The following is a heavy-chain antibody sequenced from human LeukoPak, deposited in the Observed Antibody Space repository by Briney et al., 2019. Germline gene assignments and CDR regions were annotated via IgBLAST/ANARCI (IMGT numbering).Heavy chain of an antibody. CDR2: IYHSGST. V-gene: IGHV4-61*03. D-gene: IGHD5-24*01. J-gene: IGHJ4*02. CDR1: GGSVSSGRDY. CDR3: ARVPDGYPDY. Sequence: SETLSLTCTVSGGSVSSGRDYWSWIRQPPGKGLEWIGYIYHSGSTSYNPSLKSRVTISLDTSKNHFSLKLNSVTAADTAVYYCARVPDGYPDYWGQGTPVTVSS.